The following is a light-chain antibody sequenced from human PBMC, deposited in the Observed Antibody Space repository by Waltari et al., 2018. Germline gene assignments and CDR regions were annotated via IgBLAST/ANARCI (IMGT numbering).Light chain of an antibody. V-gene: IGLV1-44*01. CDR1: SSNIGRNS. CDR3: EAWDDSLNGPV. Sequence: QSVLTQPPSASGTPGQRATIFCSGRSSNIGRNSDNWYQQRPGTAPKLLMYGNDQRPSGVPDRFSGSKSGTSASLAISGLQSEDDADYYCEAWDDSLNGPVFGGGTKLTVL. J-gene: IGLJ2*01. CDR2: GND.